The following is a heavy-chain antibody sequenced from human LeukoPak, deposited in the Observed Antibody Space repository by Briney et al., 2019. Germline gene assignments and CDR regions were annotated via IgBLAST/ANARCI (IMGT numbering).Heavy chain of an antibody. CDR3: ARVSLFYDSSGSDY. J-gene: IGHJ4*02. CDR2: ISAYSGNT. Sequence: ASVKVSCKASGYTFTSYGISWVRQAPGQGLEWMGWISAYSGNTNYAQKLQGRVTMTTDTSTSTAYMELRSLRSDDTAVYYCARVSLFYDSSGSDYWGQGTLVTVSS. CDR1: GYTFTSYG. V-gene: IGHV1-18*01. D-gene: IGHD3-22*01.